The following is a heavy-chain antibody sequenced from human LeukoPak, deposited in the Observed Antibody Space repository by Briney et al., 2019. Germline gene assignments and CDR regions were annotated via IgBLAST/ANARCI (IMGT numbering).Heavy chain of an antibody. V-gene: IGHV1-2*02. J-gene: IGHJ5*02. Sequence: ASVKVSCKVSVYTLTELAIHWVRQAPGQGLEWMGWINPNSGGTNYAQKFQGRVTMTRDTSISTAYMELSRLRSDDTAVYYCARDYYDSSGYYSDNWFDPWGQATLVTVSS. CDR3: ARDYYDSSGYYSDNWFDP. D-gene: IGHD3-22*01. CDR2: INPNSGGT. CDR1: VYTLTELA.